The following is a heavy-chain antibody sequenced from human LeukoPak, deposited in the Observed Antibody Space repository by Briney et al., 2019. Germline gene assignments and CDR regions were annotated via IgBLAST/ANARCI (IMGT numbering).Heavy chain of an antibody. CDR1: GYTFTSYG. D-gene: IGHD6-13*01. CDR3: ARGIATAGIDY. CDR2: ISTYNGDT. V-gene: IGHV1-18*01. Sequence: ASVKVSCKASGYTFTSYGVTWVRQAPGQGLEWMGWISTYNGDTNYERKLQGRVTMTTDTSTATAYMDLRSLTSDDTAVYYCARGIATAGIDYWGQGTLVTVSS. J-gene: IGHJ4*02.